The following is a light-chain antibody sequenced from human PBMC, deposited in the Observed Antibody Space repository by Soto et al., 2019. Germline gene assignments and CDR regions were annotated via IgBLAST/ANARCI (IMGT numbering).Light chain of an antibody. J-gene: IGKJ4*01. CDR3: QQYNSWPLT. CDR2: GAS. CDR1: QTISSNY. V-gene: IGKV3-20*01. Sequence: EIVLTQSPGTLSLSPGERATLSCRATQTISSNYLAWYRQKPGQAPKLLIHGASTRATGIPDRFSGSGSGTDFTLTISRLEPEDFAVYYCQQYNSWPLTFGGGTKVEIK.